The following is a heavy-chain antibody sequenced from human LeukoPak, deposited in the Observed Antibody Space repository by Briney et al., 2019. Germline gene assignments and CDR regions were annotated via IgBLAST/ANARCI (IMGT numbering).Heavy chain of an antibody. CDR1: GGTFSSYA. J-gene: IGHJ3*02. Sequence: GASVKVSCKASGGTFSSYAISWVRQAPGQGLEWMGGIIPIFGTANYAPKFQGRVTITADESTSTAYMELSSLRSEDTAVYYCARDRINYYDSSGYYYPDAFDIWGQGTMVTVSS. CDR3: ARDRINYYDSSGYYYPDAFDI. CDR2: IIPIFGTA. V-gene: IGHV1-69*13. D-gene: IGHD3-22*01.